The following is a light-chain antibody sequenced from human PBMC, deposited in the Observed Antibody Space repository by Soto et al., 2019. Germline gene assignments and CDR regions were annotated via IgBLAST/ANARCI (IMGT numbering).Light chain of an antibody. Sequence: QSVLTQSPSASGTPGQRVTISCSGSASTIGRNYVYWYQQLPGTAPKLLIYRNSQRPSGVPDRFSGSKSGTSASLAISGLRSEHEAVYYCAAWDDNLSGFYVFGDGTKVTVL. CDR1: ASTIGRNY. CDR3: AAWDDNLSGFYV. J-gene: IGLJ1*01. CDR2: RNS. V-gene: IGLV1-47*01.